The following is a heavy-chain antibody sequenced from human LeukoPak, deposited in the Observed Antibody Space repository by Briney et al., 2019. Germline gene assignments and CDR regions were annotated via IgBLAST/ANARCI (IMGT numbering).Heavy chain of an antibody. CDR3: ATDVRSSPLGF. V-gene: IGHV3-66*01. CDR1: GFTLSSYA. Sequence: GRSLRLSCVASGFTLSSYAMNWVRQAPGKGLEWVSIIYSGGSTYYADSVKGRFTISRDSSNNTLFLQMTNLRAEDSGLYYCATDVRSSPLGFWGHGTLVTVSS. CDR2: IYSGGST. J-gene: IGHJ4*01. D-gene: IGHD6-19*01.